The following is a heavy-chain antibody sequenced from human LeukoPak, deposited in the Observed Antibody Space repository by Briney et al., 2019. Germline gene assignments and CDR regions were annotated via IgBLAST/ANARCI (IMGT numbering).Heavy chain of an antibody. CDR2: FYYSGST. CDR1: GGSISSSSYY. D-gene: IGHD3-9*01. CDR3: ARHVWLQPFDY. V-gene: IGHV4-39*01. Sequence: SETLSLTCTVSGGSISSSSYYWGWIRQPPGKGLEWIGSFYYSGSTSYNPSLKSRVTISVDTSKNQFSLKLSSVTAADTAVYYCARHVWLQPFDYWGQGTLVTVSS. J-gene: IGHJ4*02.